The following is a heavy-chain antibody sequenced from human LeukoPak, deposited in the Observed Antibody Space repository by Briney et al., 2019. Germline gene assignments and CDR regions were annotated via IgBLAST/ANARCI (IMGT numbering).Heavy chain of an antibody. Sequence: PGGSLRLSCAASGFTFSSYTMNWVRQPPGKGLEWVSNIGTSSTTIYYADSVKGRVTISRDNAKNSLYLQMNSLRADDTAVYDCARFAAGGSCYYYMDVWGKGATVTV. CDR3: ARFAAGGSCYYYMDV. V-gene: IGHV3-48*01. CDR1: GFTFSSYT. D-gene: IGHD6-25*01. CDR2: IGTSSTTI. J-gene: IGHJ6*03.